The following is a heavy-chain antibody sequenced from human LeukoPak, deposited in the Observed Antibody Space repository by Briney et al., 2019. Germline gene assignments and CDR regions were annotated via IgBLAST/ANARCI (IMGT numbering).Heavy chain of an antibody. V-gene: IGHV3-23*01. CDR1: GFTFSSYA. CDR2: ISGSGGST. D-gene: IGHD3-3*01. CDR3: AKDWDGVVIITVFDH. J-gene: IGHJ4*02. Sequence: GALRLSCAASGFTFSSYAMSWVRQAPGKGLEWVSAISGSGGSTYYADSVKGRFTISRDNSKNTLYLQMNSLRAEDTAVYYCAKDWDGVVIITVFDHWGQGTLVTVSS.